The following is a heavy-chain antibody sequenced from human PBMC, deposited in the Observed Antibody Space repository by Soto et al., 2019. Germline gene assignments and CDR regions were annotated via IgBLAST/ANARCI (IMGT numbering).Heavy chain of an antibody. J-gene: IGHJ4*02. CDR2: ISGSGGST. D-gene: IGHD4-17*01. Sequence: EVQLLESGGGLVQPGGSLRLSCAASGFTFSSYAMSWVRQAPGKGLEWVSAISGSGGSTYYADSVKGRFTTSRDNSKNTRYRQMNSLRAEDTAVYYCARDGHSTTVTNFDSWGQGTLVTVSS. CDR1: GFTFSSYA. CDR3: ARDGHSTTVTNFDS. V-gene: IGHV3-23*01.